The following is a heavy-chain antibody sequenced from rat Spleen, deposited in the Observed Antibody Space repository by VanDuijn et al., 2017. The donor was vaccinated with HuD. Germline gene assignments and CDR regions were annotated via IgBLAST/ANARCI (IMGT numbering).Heavy chain of an antibody. Sequence: EVQLQESGPGLVKPSQSLSLTCSVTGYSITSSYRWNWIRKFPGNRLEWMGYINSAGSTNYNPSLKSRISITRDTSKNQFFLQLNSVTTEDTATYYCARYTQNYYSGGSDYFDYWGQGVMVTVSS. V-gene: IGHV3-3*01. J-gene: IGHJ2*01. CDR1: GYSITSSYR. CDR3: ARYTQNYYSGGSDYFDY. CDR2: INSAGST. D-gene: IGHD1-1*01.